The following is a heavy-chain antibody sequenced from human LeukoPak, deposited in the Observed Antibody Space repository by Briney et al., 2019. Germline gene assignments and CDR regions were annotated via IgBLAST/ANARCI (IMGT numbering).Heavy chain of an antibody. CDR3: AREGAYRSSSADY. D-gene: IGHD6-13*01. V-gene: IGHV4-31*03. CDR1: GGSISSGGYY. J-gene: IGHJ4*02. CDR2: IYYSGST. Sequence: SQTLSLTCTVSGGSISSGGYYWSWIRQPPGKGLEWIGYIYYSGSTYYNPSLKSRVTISVDTSKNQFSLKLSSVTAADTAVYYCAREGAYRSSSADYWGQGTLVTVSS.